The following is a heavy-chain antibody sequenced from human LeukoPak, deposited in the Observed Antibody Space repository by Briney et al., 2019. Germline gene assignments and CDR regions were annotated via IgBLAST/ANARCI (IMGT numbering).Heavy chain of an antibody. CDR2: ISGSGGST. D-gene: IGHD3-16*02. J-gene: IGHJ4*02. CDR3: ARVGGRYSPLGY. Sequence: GGSLRLSCAASGFTFSSYAMSWVRQAPGKGLEWVSAISGSGGSTYYADSVKGRFTISRDNSKNTLYLQMISLRAEDTAVYYCARVGGRYSPLGYWGQGTLVTVSS. CDR1: GFTFSSYA. V-gene: IGHV3-23*01.